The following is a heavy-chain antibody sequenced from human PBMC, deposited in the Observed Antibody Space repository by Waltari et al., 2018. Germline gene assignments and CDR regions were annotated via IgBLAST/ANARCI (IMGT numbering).Heavy chain of an antibody. J-gene: IGHJ4*02. D-gene: IGHD3-16*01. Sequence: VRLVESGGDLVQPGGSLRLSCATSGFPFNNYNMNWVRQAPGKGLEWISYISGDGNTIYYADSGKGRFTVSRDNARDSLYLHLNSLRADDTALYFCARVWGRGYLDYWGQGTLVTVSS. V-gene: IGHV3-48*01. CDR2: ISGDGNTI. CDR1: GFPFNNYN. CDR3: ARVWGRGYLDY.